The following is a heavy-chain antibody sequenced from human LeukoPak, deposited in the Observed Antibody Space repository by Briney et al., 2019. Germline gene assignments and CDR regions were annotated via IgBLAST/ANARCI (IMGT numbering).Heavy chain of an antibody. CDR1: GFTFSSYS. CDR2: ISSSSSYI. CDR3: ARGSSGVGQEYYFDY. Sequence: PGGSLRLSCAASGFTFSSYSMNWVRQAPGKGLEWVSSISSSSSYIYYADSVKGRFTISRDNAKNSLYLQMNSLRAEDTAVYYCARGSSGVGQEYYFDYWGQGTLVTVSS. J-gene: IGHJ4*02. V-gene: IGHV3-21*01. D-gene: IGHD7-27*01.